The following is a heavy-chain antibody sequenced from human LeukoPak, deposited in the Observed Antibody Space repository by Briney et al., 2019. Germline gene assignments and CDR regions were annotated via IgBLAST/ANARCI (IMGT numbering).Heavy chain of an antibody. CDR3: ATSSPDCSGGSCYLDYYGTDV. D-gene: IGHD2-15*01. CDR1: GGSISSYY. CDR2: IYTSGST. V-gene: IGHV4-4*07. J-gene: IGHJ6*02. Sequence: SETLSLTCTVSGGSISSYYWSWIRQPAGKGLEWIWRIYTSGSTNYNPSLKSRVTMSVETSKNQFSLKLGSVTAADTAVYYCATSSPDCSGGSCYLDYYGTDVWGQGTTVTVSS.